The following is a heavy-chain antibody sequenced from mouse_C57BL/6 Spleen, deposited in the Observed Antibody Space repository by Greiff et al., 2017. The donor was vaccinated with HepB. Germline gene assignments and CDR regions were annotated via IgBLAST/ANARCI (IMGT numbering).Heavy chain of an antibody. CDR3: ARRGSSYWYFDV. CDR1: GYTFTSYW. V-gene: IGHV1-55*01. J-gene: IGHJ1*03. D-gene: IGHD1-1*01. Sequence: QVQLQQPGAELVKPGASVKMSCKASGYTFTSYWITWVKQRPGQGLEWIGDIYPGSGSTTYNEKFKSKATLTVDTSSSTAYMRLISLTSEDSAVYYCARRGSSYWYFDVWGTGTTVTVSS. CDR2: IYPGSGST.